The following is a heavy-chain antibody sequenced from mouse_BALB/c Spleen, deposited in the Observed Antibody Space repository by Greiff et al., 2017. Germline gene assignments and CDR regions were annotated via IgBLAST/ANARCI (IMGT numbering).Heavy chain of an antibody. D-gene: IGHD2-4*01. CDR2: IYPGDGDT. V-gene: IGHV1-82*01. J-gene: IGHJ4*01. CDR3: AINYDYDEGGAMDY. Sequence: QVQLQQSGPELVKPGASVKISCKASGYAFSSSWMNWVKQRPGQGLEWIGRIYPGDGDTNYNGKFKGKATLTADKSSSTAYMQLSSLTSVDSAVYFCAINYDYDEGGAMDYWGQGTSVTVSS. CDR1: GYAFSSSW.